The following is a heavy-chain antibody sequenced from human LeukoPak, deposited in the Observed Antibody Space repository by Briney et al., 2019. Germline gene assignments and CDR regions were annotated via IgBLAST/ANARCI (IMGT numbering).Heavy chain of an antibody. Sequence: SETLSLTCTVSGGSISSGGYYWSWIRQPPGKGLEWIGYIYHSGSTYYNPSLKSRVTISVDRSKNQFSLKLSSVTAADTAVYYCAREGGPSEDYYYYYMDVWGQGTTVTVSS. CDR2: IYHSGST. CDR3: AREGGPSEDYYYYYMDV. D-gene: IGHD1-26*01. V-gene: IGHV4-30-2*01. J-gene: IGHJ6*03. CDR1: GGSISSGGYY.